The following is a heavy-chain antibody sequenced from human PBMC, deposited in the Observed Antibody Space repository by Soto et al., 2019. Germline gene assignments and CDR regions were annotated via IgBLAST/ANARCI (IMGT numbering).Heavy chain of an antibody. D-gene: IGHD3-22*01. J-gene: IGHJ4*02. CDR1: GFTFSSYW. V-gene: IGHV3-74*01. Sequence: GGSLRLSCAASGFTFSSYWMHWVRQAPGKGLVWVSRINSDGSSTSYADSVKGRFTISRDNAKNTLYLQMNSLRAEDTAVYYCATVIVGGYYFDYWGQGTLVTVSS. CDR3: ATVIVGGYYFDY. CDR2: INSDGSST.